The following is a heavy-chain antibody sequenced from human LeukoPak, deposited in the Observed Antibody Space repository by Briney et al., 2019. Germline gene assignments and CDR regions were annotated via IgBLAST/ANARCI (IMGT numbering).Heavy chain of an antibody. CDR1: GYTFTSYG. J-gene: IGHJ4*02. CDR2: ISAYNGNT. D-gene: IGHD3-22*01. Sequence: ASVKVSCKASGYTFTSYGISWVRQAPEQGLEWMGWISAYNGNTNYAQKLQGRVTMTTDTSTSTAYMELRSLRSDDTAVYYCASGTYYYDSSGYYLFDYWGQGTLVTVSS. V-gene: IGHV1-18*01. CDR3: ASGTYYYDSSGYYLFDY.